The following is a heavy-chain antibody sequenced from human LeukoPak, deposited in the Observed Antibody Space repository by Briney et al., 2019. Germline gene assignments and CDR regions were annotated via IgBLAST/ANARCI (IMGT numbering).Heavy chain of an antibody. D-gene: IGHD4-17*01. Sequence: SETLSLTCTVSGGSISSYYWSWIRQPPGKGLEWIGYIYYSGRTNYNPSLKSRVTISVDTSKNQFSLKLSSVTAADTAVYYCARDRYGDPFDYWGQGTLVTVSS. J-gene: IGHJ4*02. CDR1: GGSISSYY. CDR3: ARDRYGDPFDY. CDR2: IYYSGRT. V-gene: IGHV4-59*01.